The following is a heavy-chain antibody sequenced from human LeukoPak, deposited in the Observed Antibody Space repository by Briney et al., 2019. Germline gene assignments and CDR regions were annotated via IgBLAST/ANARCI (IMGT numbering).Heavy chain of an antibody. CDR2: NNPNSGGT. D-gene: IGHD1-1*01. CDR1: GYTFTGYY. Sequence: ASVKVSCKASGYTFTGYYTHWVRQAPGQGLEWMGWNNPNSGGTNYAQKFQGRVTMTRDTSISTAYMELSRLRSDDTAVYYCARAGPGASRYYAFDIWGQGTMVTVSS. V-gene: IGHV1-2*02. J-gene: IGHJ3*02. CDR3: ARAGPGASRYYAFDI.